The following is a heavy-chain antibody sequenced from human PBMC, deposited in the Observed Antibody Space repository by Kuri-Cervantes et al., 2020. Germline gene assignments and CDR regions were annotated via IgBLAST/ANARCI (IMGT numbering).Heavy chain of an antibody. Sequence: ASVKVSCKASGYTFTGYYMHWVRQAPGQGLERMGWINPNSGGTNYAQKFQGRVTMTRDTSISTAYTELSRLRSDDTAVYYCARDRSLGYYGSGSYYNPLYYYYGMDVWGQGTTVTVSS. CDR2: INPNSGGT. CDR3: ARDRSLGYYGSGSYYNPLYYYYGMDV. D-gene: IGHD3-10*01. J-gene: IGHJ6*02. V-gene: IGHV1-2*02. CDR1: GYTFTGYY.